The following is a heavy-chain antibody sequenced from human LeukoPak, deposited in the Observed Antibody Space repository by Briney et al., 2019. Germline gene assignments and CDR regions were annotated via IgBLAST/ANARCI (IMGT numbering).Heavy chain of an antibody. J-gene: IGHJ6*03. CDR1: GGTFSSYA. Sequence: SVKVSCKASGGTFSSYAISWVRQAPGQGLEWMGGIIPIFGTANYAQKFQGRVTITTDESTSTAYMELSSLRSEDTAVYYCARGRAAAVDYYYYMDVWGKGTTVTVSS. V-gene: IGHV1-69*05. CDR3: ARGRAAAVDYYYYMDV. D-gene: IGHD6-13*01. CDR2: IIPIFGTA.